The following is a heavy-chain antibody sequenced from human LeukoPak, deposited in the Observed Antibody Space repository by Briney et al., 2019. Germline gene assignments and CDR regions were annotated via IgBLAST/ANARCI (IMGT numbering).Heavy chain of an antibody. CDR2: INHSGST. CDR1: GGSFSGYY. CDR3: ASQSQTGDPTLDY. J-gene: IGHJ4*02. D-gene: IGHD7-27*01. Sequence: SETLSLTCAVYGGSFSGYYWSWIRQPPGKGLEWIGEINHSGSTNYNPSLKSRVTISVDTSKNQFSLKLSSVTAADTAVYYCASQSQTGDPTLDYWGQGTLVTVSS. V-gene: IGHV4-34*01.